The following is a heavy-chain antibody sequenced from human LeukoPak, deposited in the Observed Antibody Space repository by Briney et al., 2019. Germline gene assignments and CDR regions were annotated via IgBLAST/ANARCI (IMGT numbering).Heavy chain of an antibody. J-gene: IGHJ4*02. Sequence: PSETLSITCTVSGGSISSYYWSWIRQPPGNGLEWIGYIYYSGSTNYNPSLKSRVTISVDTSKNQFSLKLSSVTAADTAVYYCARTDSSGWYYFDYWGQGTLVTVSS. CDR2: IYYSGST. D-gene: IGHD6-19*01. CDR1: GGSISSYY. V-gene: IGHV4-59*08. CDR3: ARTDSSGWYYFDY.